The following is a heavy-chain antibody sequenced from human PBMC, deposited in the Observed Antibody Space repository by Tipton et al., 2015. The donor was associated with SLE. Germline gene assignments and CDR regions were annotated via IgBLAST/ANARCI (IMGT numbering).Heavy chain of an antibody. V-gene: IGHV4-31*11. D-gene: IGHD3-22*01. CDR3: ARGAGYSGTSGYSFDH. J-gene: IGHJ4*02. Sequence: TLSLTCVVSGGSISRNGYYWSWIRQHPGKGLEWIGHIYYSGNTYYNPSLKSRVTMSVDTSYNQFSLKLSSVNAADTAVYYCARGAGYSGTSGYSFDHWGQGALVTVSS. CDR2: IYYSGNT. CDR1: GGSISRNGYY.